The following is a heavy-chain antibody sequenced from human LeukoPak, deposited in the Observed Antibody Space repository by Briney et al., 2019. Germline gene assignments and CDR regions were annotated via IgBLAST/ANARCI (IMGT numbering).Heavy chain of an antibody. CDR2: IYAGDSDT. CDR3: ARPDHNRDY. J-gene: IGHJ4*02. V-gene: IGHV5-51*01. D-gene: IGHD1-1*01. CDR1: GYKFSNYW. Sequence: GESLKISCKGSGYKFSNYWIGWVRQMPGKGLEWMGIIYAGDSDTRYIPSFQDQVIISADKSVSTAYLQWSSLKASDTAMYYCARPDHNRDYWGQGTLVTVSS.